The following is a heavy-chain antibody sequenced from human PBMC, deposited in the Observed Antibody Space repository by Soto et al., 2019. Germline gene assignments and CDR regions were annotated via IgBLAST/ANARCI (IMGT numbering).Heavy chain of an antibody. D-gene: IGHD3-10*01. Sequence: SETLSLTCTVSGGSISSSSYYWGWIRQPPGKGLEWIGSIYYSGSTYYNPSLKSRVTISVDTSKNQFSLKLSSVTAADTAVYYCATYYGSGSYYFNDYWGQGTLVTVSS. CDR2: IYYSGST. V-gene: IGHV4-39*01. CDR1: GGSISSSSYY. CDR3: ATYYGSGSYYFNDY. J-gene: IGHJ4*02.